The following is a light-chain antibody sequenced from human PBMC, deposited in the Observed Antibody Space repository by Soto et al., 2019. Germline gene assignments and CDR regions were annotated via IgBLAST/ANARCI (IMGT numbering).Light chain of an antibody. CDR3: AAWNDGLSSPLYM. Sequence: QSVLTQPPSASGTPGQRVTISCSGSSSNIGSNAVNWYQQLPGAAPKLLIYANNQRPSGVPDRFSGSKSGTSASLAISGLQSEDEADYYCAAWNDGLSSPLYMFGTGTKLTVL. J-gene: IGLJ1*01. CDR1: SSNIGSNA. V-gene: IGLV1-44*01. CDR2: ANN.